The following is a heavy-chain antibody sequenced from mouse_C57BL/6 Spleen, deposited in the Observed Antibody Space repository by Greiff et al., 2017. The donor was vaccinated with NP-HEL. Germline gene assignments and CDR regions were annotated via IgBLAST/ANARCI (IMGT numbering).Heavy chain of an antibody. D-gene: IGHD2-3*01. CDR3: ARGICDGYSFDY. Sequence: QVQLQQPGAELVKPGASVKMSCKASGYTFTSYWITWVKQRPGQGLEWIGDIYPGSGSTNYNEKFKSKATLTVDTSSSTAYMQLGSLTSEDSAVYYCARGICDGYSFDYWGQGTTLTVSS. J-gene: IGHJ2*01. V-gene: IGHV1-55*01. CDR1: GYTFTSYW. CDR2: IYPGSGST.